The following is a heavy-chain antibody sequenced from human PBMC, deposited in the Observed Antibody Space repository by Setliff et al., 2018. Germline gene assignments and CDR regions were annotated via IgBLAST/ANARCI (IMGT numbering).Heavy chain of an antibody. V-gene: IGHV3-30*02. CDR2: IRYDGGNK. D-gene: IGHD4-4*01. CDR1: GFTFSNYG. J-gene: IGHJ4*02. Sequence: GESLKISCAASGFTFSNYGMHWVRQAPGKGLEWVAFIRYDGGNKYYAHSVKGRFTISRDNSKNTLYLQMNSLRAEDTAVYYCARVSDYSNYRDLDYWGQGTLVTVSS. CDR3: ARVSDYSNYRDLDY.